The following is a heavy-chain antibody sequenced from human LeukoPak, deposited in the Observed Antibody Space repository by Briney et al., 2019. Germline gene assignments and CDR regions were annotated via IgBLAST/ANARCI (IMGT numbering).Heavy chain of an antibody. J-gene: IGHJ3*02. D-gene: IGHD3-22*01. CDR1: GFTFSSYG. CDR3: ARGLIGAFDI. V-gene: IGHV3-30*19. Sequence: GGSLRLSCAASGFTFSSYGMHWVRQAPGKGLEWVAVISYDGSNKYYADSVKGRFTISRDNSKNTLYLQMNSLRAEDTAVYYCARGLIGAFDIWGQGTMVTVSS. CDR2: ISYDGSNK.